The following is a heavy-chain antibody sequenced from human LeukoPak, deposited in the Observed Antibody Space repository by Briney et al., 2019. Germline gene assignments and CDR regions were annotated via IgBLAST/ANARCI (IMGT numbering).Heavy chain of an antibody. V-gene: IGHV3-30*18. CDR3: AKDEAPGSDFWSGYSNYGMDV. CDR2: ISYDGSNK. D-gene: IGHD3-3*01. J-gene: IGHJ6*02. Sequence: QPGRSLRLSCAASGFTFSSYGMHWVRQAPGKGLEWVAVISYDGSNKYYADSVKGRFTISRDNSKNTLYLQMNSLRAEDTAVYYCAKDEAPGSDFWSGYSNYGMDVWGQGTTVTVSS. CDR1: GFTFSSYG.